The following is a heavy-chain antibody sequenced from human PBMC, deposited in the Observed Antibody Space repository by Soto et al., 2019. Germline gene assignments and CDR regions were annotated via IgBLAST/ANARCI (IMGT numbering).Heavy chain of an antibody. J-gene: IGHJ6*02. D-gene: IGHD3-10*01. V-gene: IGHV5-10-1*01. CDR1: GYSFTSYW. CDR3: ACQPPNGQWFL. Sequence: RESLRVSYKGSGYSFTSYWISWVRHMPGKGLEWMGRIDPSDSYTNYSPSFQGHVTISADKSISTAYLQWSRLKASDTAMYCCACQPPNGQWFLWGQGSTVSVSS. CDR2: IDPSDSYT.